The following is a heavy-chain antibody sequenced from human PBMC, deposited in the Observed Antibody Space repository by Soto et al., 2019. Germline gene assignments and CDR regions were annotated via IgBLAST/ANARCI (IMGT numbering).Heavy chain of an antibody. J-gene: IGHJ6*02. CDR1: GFTFMIYA. Sequence: GYLRLSYAASGFTFMIYAIHWVRQAPGKGLDWVAVISYDGSNKYYADSVKGRFTISRDNSKNTLYLQMNSLRAEDTAVYYCAILEGIVVVPAAIGYGMDVWGQGTTVTGSS. V-gene: IGHV3-30*03. CDR3: AILEGIVVVPAAIGYGMDV. CDR2: ISYDGSNK. D-gene: IGHD2-2*02.